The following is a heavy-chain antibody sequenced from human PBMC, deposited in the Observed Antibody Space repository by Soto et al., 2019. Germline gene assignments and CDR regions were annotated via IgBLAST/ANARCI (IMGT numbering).Heavy chain of an antibody. D-gene: IGHD3-3*01. CDR1: GYTFTSYD. Sequence: ASVKVSCKASGYTFTSYDINWVRQATGQGLEWMGWMNPNSGNTGYAQKFQGRVTMTRNTSISTAYMELSSLRSEDTAVYYCARGPYDFWSGYYLYYYYYMDVWGKGTTVTVSS. V-gene: IGHV1-8*01. J-gene: IGHJ6*03. CDR3: ARGPYDFWSGYYLYYYYYMDV. CDR2: MNPNSGNT.